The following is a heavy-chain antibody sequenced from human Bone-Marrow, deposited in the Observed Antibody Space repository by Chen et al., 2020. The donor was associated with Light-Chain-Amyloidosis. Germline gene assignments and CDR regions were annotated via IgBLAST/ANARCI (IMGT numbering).Heavy chain of an antibody. CDR1: GYTFPNYW. J-gene: IGHJ4*02. CDR3: ARRRDGDNFDY. CDR2: IYPDDSEA. Sequence: EVQLEQSGPEVKKPGESLKISCKGTGYTFPNYWIGWVRQMPGKGLEWMGVIYPDDSEARYSPSFEGQVTISADKSITTAYLQWRSLKASDTAMYYCARRRDGDNFDYWGQGTLVTVSS. V-gene: IGHV5-51*01.